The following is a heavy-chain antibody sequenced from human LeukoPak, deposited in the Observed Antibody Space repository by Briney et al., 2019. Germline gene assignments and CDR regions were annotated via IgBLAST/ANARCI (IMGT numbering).Heavy chain of an antibody. CDR1: GYTFTSYY. J-gene: IGHJ4*02. D-gene: IGHD3-16*01. Sequence: ASMKASCKTSGYTFTSYYMHWVRQAPGQGLEWMGIINPSGGSTNYAQRFRGRVTMTWDTSASTVYMELSSLRSEDTAVYYCVREEKGGTFDYWGQGTLVTVSS. V-gene: IGHV1-46*01. CDR2: INPSGGST. CDR3: VREEKGGTFDY.